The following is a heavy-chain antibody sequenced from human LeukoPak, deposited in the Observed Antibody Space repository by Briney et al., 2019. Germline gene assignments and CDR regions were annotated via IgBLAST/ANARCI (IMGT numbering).Heavy chain of an antibody. Sequence: SGGSLRLSCAASGFTFSSYAMSWVRQAPGKGLEWVGRIKSKTDGGTTDYAAPVKGRFTISRDDSKNTLYLQMNSLKTEDTAVYYCTTPNSYGLRYYYYGMDVWGQGTTVTVSS. CDR1: GFTFSSYA. J-gene: IGHJ6*01. CDR3: TTPNSYGLRYYYYGMDV. CDR2: IKSKTDGGTT. D-gene: IGHD5-18*01. V-gene: IGHV3-15*01.